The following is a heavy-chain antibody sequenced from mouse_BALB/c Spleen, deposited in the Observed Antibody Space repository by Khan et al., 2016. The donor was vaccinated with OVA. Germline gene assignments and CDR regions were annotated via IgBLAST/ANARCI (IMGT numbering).Heavy chain of an antibody. J-gene: IGHJ3*01. V-gene: IGHV5-9-3*01. Sequence: EVELVESGGGLVKPGGSLKLSCAASGFTFSSYAVSWVRQTPEKRLEWVATINSDGAYTYYPDSVKGRFTISRDNAMNTLYLQMSSLRSEATAMYYCARHNFGPFAYWGQGTLVTVSA. CDR3: ARHNFGPFAY. CDR1: GFTFSSYA. D-gene: IGHD3-1*01. CDR2: INSDGAYT.